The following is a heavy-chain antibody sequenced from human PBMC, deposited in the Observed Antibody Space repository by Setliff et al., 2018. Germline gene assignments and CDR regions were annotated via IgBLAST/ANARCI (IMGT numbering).Heavy chain of an antibody. CDR3: AGGRDFWSGYLVY. CDR2: INPNSGGT. Sequence: ASVKVSCKASGYTFTGHYMHWVRQAPGQGLEWMGWINPNSGGTNYAQKFQGWVTMTRDTSISTAYMELSRLRSDDTAVYYCAGGRDFWSGYLVYWGQGTLVTVSS. J-gene: IGHJ4*02. D-gene: IGHD3-3*01. V-gene: IGHV1-2*04. CDR1: GYTFTGHY.